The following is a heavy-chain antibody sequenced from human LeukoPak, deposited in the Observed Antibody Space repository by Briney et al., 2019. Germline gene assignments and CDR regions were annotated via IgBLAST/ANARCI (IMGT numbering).Heavy chain of an antibody. CDR1: RGTFSSYA. CDR3: ARDRRDSGENNGDNWYFDL. Sequence: GASVKVSCKASRGTFSSYAISWVRQAPGQGLEWMGGIIPIFGTANYAQKFQGRVTITADKSTSTAYMELSSLRSEDTAVYYCARDRRDSGENNGDNWYFDLWGRGTLVTVSS. J-gene: IGHJ2*01. CDR2: IIPIFGTA. V-gene: IGHV1-69*06. D-gene: IGHD1-26*01.